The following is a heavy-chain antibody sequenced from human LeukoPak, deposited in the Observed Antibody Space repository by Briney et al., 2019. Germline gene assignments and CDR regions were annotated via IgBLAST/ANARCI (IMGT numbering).Heavy chain of an antibody. CDR2: IGIAGDT. D-gene: IGHD6-19*01. V-gene: IGHV3-13*04. CDR1: GFTFTNYD. CDR3: VRGGSGWYYFDY. J-gene: IGHJ4*02. Sequence: GGSLRLACAASGFTFTNYDMHWVRQVTGKGLEWVSAIGIAGDTYYPGSVRGRFTISRENAKNSLYLQMNSLRDGDTAVYYCVRGGSGWYYFDYWGQGTLVTVSS.